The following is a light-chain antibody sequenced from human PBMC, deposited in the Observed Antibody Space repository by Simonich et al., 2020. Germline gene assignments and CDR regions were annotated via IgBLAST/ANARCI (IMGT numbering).Light chain of an antibody. CDR3: YSTDSSGNHRV. V-gene: IGLV3-10*01. CDR1: ALPKKY. CDR2: EDS. Sequence: SYELTQPPLVSVSPGQTARITCSGDALPKKYAYWYQQKSGQAPVLVIYEDSKRTSGIPERFSGSSSGTMATLTISGAQVEDEADYYCYSTDSSGNHRVFGGGTKLTVL. J-gene: IGLJ2*01.